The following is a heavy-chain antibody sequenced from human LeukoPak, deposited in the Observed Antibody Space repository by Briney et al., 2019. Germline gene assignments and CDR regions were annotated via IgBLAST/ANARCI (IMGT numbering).Heavy chain of an antibody. V-gene: IGHV3-66*01. Sequence: GGSLRLSCAASEFTFSSYGMHWVRQAPGKGLEWVSVIYSGGSTYYADSVKGRFTISRDNSKNTLYLQMNSLRAEDTAVYYCARDGQHAGDYWGQGTLVTVSS. J-gene: IGHJ4*02. CDR3: ARDGQHAGDY. D-gene: IGHD6-13*01. CDR1: EFTFSSYG. CDR2: IYSGGST.